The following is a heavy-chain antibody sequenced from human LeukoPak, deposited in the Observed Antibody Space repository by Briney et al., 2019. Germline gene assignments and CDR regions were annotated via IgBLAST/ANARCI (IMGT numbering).Heavy chain of an antibody. V-gene: IGHV4-61*02. CDR3: ALGNCPTTSCYPGVAFDI. Sequence: SRTLSLTCTVSGGSISSGDYFWSWIRQPAGKGLEWIGRFYASGSTNYNPSLQSRVTISVDTSKNQFSLKLTSLTAADTAVYYCALGNCPTTSCYPGVAFDIWGQRTMVTVSS. D-gene: IGHD2-2*01. CDR2: FYASGST. CDR1: GGSISSGDYF. J-gene: IGHJ3*02.